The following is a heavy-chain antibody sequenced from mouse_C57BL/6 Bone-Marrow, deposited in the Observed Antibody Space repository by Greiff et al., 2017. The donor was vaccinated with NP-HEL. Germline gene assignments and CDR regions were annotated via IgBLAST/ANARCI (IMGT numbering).Heavy chain of an antibody. J-gene: IGHJ1*03. CDR2: IYPGDGDT. CDR1: GYAFSSSW. V-gene: IGHV1-82*01. CDR3: ARGITTAWYFDV. D-gene: IGHD1-2*01. Sequence: VQLQQSGPELVKPGASVKISCKASGYAFSSSWMNWVKQRPGKGLEWIGRIYPGDGDTNYNGKFKGKATLTADKSSSTAYMQLSSLTSEDSAVYFCARGITTAWYFDVWGTGTTVTVSS.